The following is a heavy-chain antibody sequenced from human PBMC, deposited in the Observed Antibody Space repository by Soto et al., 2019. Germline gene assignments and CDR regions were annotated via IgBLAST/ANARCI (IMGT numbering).Heavy chain of an antibody. CDR3: SRQASDFWSGKPQYYMDV. Sequence: GGSLRLSCAASGFIFSGAAIHWVRQASGKGLEWVGRIRSKGNNYATAYGASLKGRFTISRDDSKNTAYLQMNSLNTEDTAVYYCSRQASDFWSGKPQYYMDVWGKGTTVTVSS. J-gene: IGHJ6*03. CDR1: GFIFSGAA. V-gene: IGHV3-73*01. CDR2: IRSKGNNYAT. D-gene: IGHD3-3*01.